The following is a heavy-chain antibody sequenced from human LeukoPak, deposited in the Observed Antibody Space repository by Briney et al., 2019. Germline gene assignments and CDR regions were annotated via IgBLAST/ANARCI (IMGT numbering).Heavy chain of an antibody. CDR1: GGSISSYY. CDR3: ARRITIFGVAPPGSWFDP. J-gene: IGHJ5*02. V-gene: IGHV4-59*08. CDR2: IYYSGNT. Sequence: SSETLSLTCTVSGGSISSYYWSWIRQPTGKGLEWIGYIYYSGNTNYNPSLKSRVTISVDTSKNQFSLKLSSVTAADTAVYYCARRITIFGVAPPGSWFDPWGQGTLVTVSS. D-gene: IGHD3-3*01.